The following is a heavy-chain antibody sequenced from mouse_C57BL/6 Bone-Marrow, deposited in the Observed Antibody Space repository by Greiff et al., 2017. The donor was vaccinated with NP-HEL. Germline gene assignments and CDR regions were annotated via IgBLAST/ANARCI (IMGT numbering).Heavy chain of an antibody. J-gene: IGHJ4*01. CDR3: ARSGDYDGDYYAMDY. CDR1: GYTFTSYW. V-gene: IGHV1-64*01. D-gene: IGHD2-4*01. CDR2: IHPNSGST. Sequence: VKLQQPGAELVKPGASVKLSCKASGYTFTSYWMHWVKQRPGQGLEWIGMIHPNSGSTNYNEKFKSKATLTVDKSSSTAYMQLSSLTSEDSAVYYCARSGDYDGDYYAMDYWGQGTSVTVSS.